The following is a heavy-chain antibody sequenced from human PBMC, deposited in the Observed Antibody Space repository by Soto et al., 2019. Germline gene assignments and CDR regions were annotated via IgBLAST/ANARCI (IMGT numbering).Heavy chain of an antibody. Sequence: QVQLVESGGGLVKPGGSLRLSCAASGFTFSDYYMSCIRQAPGKGLEWVSYISSSGSTIYYADSVKGRFTISRDNAKNSLYLQMNSLRAEDTAVYYCAGKVYSSSWYTWMFDYWGQGTLVTVSS. CDR2: ISSSGSTI. CDR1: GFTFSDYY. V-gene: IGHV3-11*01. J-gene: IGHJ4*02. D-gene: IGHD6-13*01. CDR3: AGKVYSSSWYTWMFDY.